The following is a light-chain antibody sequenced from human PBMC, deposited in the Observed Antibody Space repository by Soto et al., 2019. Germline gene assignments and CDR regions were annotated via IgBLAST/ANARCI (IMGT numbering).Light chain of an antibody. Sequence: EIVLTQSPGTLSLSPGERATLSCRASQSVSSSYLAWYQQKPGQAPRLLIYGASSRSTAIPDRLSGSWSGTGFTLTISRLEHDDLAVYYYRRYGSSSWRFGQGTEVEIK. CDR3: RRYGSSSWR. J-gene: IGKJ1*01. CDR1: QSVSSSY. CDR2: GAS. V-gene: IGKV3-20*01.